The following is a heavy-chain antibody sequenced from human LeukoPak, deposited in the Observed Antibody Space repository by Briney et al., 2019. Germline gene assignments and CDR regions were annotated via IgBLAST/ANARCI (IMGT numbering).Heavy chain of an antibody. J-gene: IGHJ2*01. D-gene: IGHD6-13*01. CDR2: INHSGST. CDR1: GGSLSGYY. Sequence: PSETLSLTCAVYGGSLSGYYWSWIRQPPGKGLEWIGEINHSGSTNYNPSLKSRVTISVDTSKNQFSLKLSSVTAADTAVYYCARVYYSNSYDYWYFDLWGRGTLVTVSS. V-gene: IGHV4-34*01. CDR3: ARVYYSNSYDYWYFDL.